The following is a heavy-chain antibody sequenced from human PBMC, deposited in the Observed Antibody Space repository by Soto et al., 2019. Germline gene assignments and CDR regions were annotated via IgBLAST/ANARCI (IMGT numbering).Heavy chain of an antibody. J-gene: IGHJ3*02. V-gene: IGHV1-18*01. CDR3: ARDYQYLGNGYYSDVVDI. CDR2: VSAYDGDT. D-gene: IGHD3-22*01. Sequence: QAQLVQSGAEVKKPGASVKVSCKASGYTFTSYGISWVRQAPGQGLEWMGWVSAYDGDTNYAQKLQGRVTMTTDTTTTTAYMELRSLRSDATAVYYCARDYQYLGNGYYSDVVDIWGQRTSVTVSS. CDR1: GYTFTSYG.